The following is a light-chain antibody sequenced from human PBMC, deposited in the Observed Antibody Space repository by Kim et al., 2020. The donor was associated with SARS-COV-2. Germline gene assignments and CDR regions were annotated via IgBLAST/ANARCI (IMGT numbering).Light chain of an antibody. J-gene: IGLJ2*01. CDR2: RDI. V-gene: IGLV1-44*01. Sequence: GQRVTISCSGGSANIESNIVTWYQHLRGSAPKLLIYRDIQRPSGVPDRFSGSKSGTSASLAISGLQPEDEADYYCAAWDASLNVVVFGGGTQLTVL. CDR1: SANIESNI. CDR3: AAWDASLNVVV.